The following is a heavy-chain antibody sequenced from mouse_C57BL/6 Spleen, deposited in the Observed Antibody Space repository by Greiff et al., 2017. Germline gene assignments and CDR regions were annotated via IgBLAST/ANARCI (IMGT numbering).Heavy chain of an antibody. J-gene: IGHJ1*03. D-gene: IGHD2-1*01. CDR2: INYDGSST. Sequence: EVMLVESEGGLVQPGSSMKLSCTASGFTFSDYYMAWVRQVPEKGLEWVANINYDGSSTYYLDSLKSRFIISRDNAKNILYLQMSSLKSEDTATYYCARYYGNHHWYFDVWGTGTTVTVSS. CDR1: GFTFSDYY. V-gene: IGHV5-16*01. CDR3: ARYYGNHHWYFDV.